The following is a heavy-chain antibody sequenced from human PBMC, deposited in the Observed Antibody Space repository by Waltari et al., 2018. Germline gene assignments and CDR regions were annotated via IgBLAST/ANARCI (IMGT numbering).Heavy chain of an antibody. CDR2: ISRSGTTM. CDR1: GFTFRAFY. D-gene: IGHD2-8*02. V-gene: IGHV3-11*04. Sequence: QAQLVESGGGLVRPEGSLRLSCAASGFTFRAFYMSWIRQAPGKGLEWFSSISRSGTTMAYGDSVKGRFILSRDNAKNSLSLQMNSLRAEDTAVYYCARETLVDNAFDIWGQGTLVTVSS. J-gene: IGHJ3*02. CDR3: ARETLVDNAFDI.